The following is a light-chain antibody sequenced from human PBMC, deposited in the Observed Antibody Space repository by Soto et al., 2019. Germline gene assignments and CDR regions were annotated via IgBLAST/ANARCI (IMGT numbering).Light chain of an antibody. Sequence: EIVLTQSPGTLSLSPGERATLSCRASQSVSSSYLAWYQQKPGQAPRLLIYGASSRATGIPDRFSGSGSGTHFTLIISRLEPEDFAVYYCQQYGSSLMYTFGQGTKLEIK. CDR2: GAS. V-gene: IGKV3-20*01. CDR3: QQYGSSLMYT. CDR1: QSVSSSY. J-gene: IGKJ2*01.